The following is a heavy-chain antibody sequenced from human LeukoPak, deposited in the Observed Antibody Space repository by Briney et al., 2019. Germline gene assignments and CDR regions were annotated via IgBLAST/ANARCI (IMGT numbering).Heavy chain of an antibody. D-gene: IGHD3-3*01. CDR3: ARDRGTADFWSGYPRHNWFDP. J-gene: IGHJ5*02. Sequence: SQTLSLTCAISGDSVSSNSAAWNWIRQSPSRGLEWLGRTYYRSKWYNDYAVSVKSRITINPDTSKNQFSLQLSSVTPEDTAVYYCARDRGTADFWSGYPRHNWFDPWGQGTLVTVSS. V-gene: IGHV6-1*01. CDR2: TYYRSKWYN. CDR1: GDSVSSNSAA.